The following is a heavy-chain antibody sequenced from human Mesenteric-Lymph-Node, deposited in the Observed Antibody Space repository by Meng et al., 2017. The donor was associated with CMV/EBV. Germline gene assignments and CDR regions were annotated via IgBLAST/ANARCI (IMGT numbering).Heavy chain of an antibody. CDR2: INSEGSST. CDR3: ARESSTSRYFDY. Sequence: GESLKISCAASKFNFRNHWMHWVRQSPGRGLVWVTRINSEGSSTRYADSVKGRFTISRDNAKNSLYLQMNSLSAEDTAVYFCARESSTSRYFDYWGRGTLVTVSS. J-gene: IGHJ4*02. D-gene: IGHD2-2*01. V-gene: IGHV3-74*01. CDR1: KFNFRNHW.